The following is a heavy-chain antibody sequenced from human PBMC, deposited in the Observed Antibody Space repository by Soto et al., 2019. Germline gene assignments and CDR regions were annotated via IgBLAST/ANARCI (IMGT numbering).Heavy chain of an antibody. V-gene: IGHV3-15*01. CDR1: GFTFSNAW. CDR3: TTRIVLMVYATFHGMDV. CDR2: IKSKTDGGTT. D-gene: IGHD2-8*01. J-gene: IGHJ6*02. Sequence: GGSLRLSCAASGFTFSNAWMSWVRQAPGKGLEWVGRIKSKTDGGTTDYAAPVKGRFTISRDDSKNTLYLQMNSLKTEDTTVYYCTTRIVLMVYATFHGMDVWGQGTTVTVSS.